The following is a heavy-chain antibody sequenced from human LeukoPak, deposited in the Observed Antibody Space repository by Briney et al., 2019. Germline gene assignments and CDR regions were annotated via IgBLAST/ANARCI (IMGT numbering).Heavy chain of an antibody. J-gene: IGHJ4*02. CDR1: GDSISSGNHY. CDR2: ISYSGTT. D-gene: IGHD2-15*01. V-gene: IGHV4-30-4*01. Sequence: PSQTLSLTCTVSGDSISSGNHYWSWIRQPPGKGLEWIGYISYSGTTYYSASLKSRVTISVDTSPNQFSLKLVSVTAADTAGYYCAREDSSHFWDYWGQGTPVTVSS. CDR3: AREDSSHFWDY.